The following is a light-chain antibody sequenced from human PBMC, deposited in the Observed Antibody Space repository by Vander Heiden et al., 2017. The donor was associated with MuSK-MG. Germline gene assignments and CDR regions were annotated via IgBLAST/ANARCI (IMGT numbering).Light chain of an antibody. CDR1: QSVSSN. CDR3: QQDTNWPRT. J-gene: IGKJ1*01. V-gene: IGKV3-15*01. Sequence: EIVMTQSPATLSVSPGERATLSCRASQSVSSNLAWYQQKPGQAPRLLIYGASTRATGIPARFSGSGSGTEFTLTISSLQSEDFAVYYCQQDTNWPRTFGPGTKVEIK. CDR2: GAS.